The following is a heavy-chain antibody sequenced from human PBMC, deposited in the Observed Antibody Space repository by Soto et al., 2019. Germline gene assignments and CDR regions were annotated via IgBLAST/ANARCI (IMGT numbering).Heavy chain of an antibody. CDR2: IYYSGST. J-gene: IGHJ6*02. V-gene: IGHV4-59*01. CDR1: GGSISSYY. CDR3: ASGNWELPRMDV. D-gene: IGHD1-26*01. Sequence: SETLSLTCTVSGGSISSYYWSWIRQPPGKGLEWIGYIYYSGSTNYNPSLKSRVTISVDTSKNQFSLKLSSVTAADTAVYYCASGNWELPRMDVWGQGTTVTVSS.